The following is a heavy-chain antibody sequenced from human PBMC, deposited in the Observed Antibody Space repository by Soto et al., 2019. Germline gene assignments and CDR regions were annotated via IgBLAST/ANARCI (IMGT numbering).Heavy chain of an antibody. Sequence: GGSLRLSCAASGFTSGFTFSAYAMSWVRQSPGKGLDWVSGISGSGDNTNYADSVKGRFTISRDNSRNTLYLQMNSLRAEDTAVYYCASGIAAAVDDWGQGTLVTVSS. V-gene: IGHV3-23*01. J-gene: IGHJ4*02. D-gene: IGHD6-13*01. CDR2: ISGSGDNT. CDR1: GFTFSAYA. CDR3: ASGIAAAVDD.